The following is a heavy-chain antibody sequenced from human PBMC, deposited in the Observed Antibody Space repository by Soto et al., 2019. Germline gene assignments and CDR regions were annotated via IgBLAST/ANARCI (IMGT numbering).Heavy chain of an antibody. V-gene: IGHV3-23*01. CDR2: ISGSGGST. D-gene: IGHD3-3*01. CDR3: AKDTGFERITIFGVARRIQAKFDY. Sequence: GGSLRLSCAASGFTFSSYAMSWVRQAPGKGLEWVSAISGSGGSTYYADSVKGRFTISRDNSKNTLDLQMNSLRAEDTAVYYCAKDTGFERITIFGVARRIQAKFDYWGQGTLVTVSS. J-gene: IGHJ4*02. CDR1: GFTFSSYA.